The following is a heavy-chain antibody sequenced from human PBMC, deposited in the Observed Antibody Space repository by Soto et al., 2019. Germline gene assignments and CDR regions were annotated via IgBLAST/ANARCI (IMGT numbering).Heavy chain of an antibody. CDR3: AREGASGFGMDV. Sequence: ETLSLTCTVSGGSIRSYYWSWIRQPAGKPLEWIGRIHTSGSTNYNPSLKSRVTMSVDTSKNQFSLNLSSVTAADTAVYYCAREGASGFGMDVWGQGTTVTVSS. V-gene: IGHV4-4*07. D-gene: IGHD1-26*01. J-gene: IGHJ6*02. CDR2: IHTSGST. CDR1: GGSIRSYY.